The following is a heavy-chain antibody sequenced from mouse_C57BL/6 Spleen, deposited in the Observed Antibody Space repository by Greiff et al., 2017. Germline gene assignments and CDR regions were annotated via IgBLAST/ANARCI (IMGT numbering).Heavy chain of an antibody. CDR1: GFTFTDYY. CDR3: ARGTYYFDY. Sequence: DVKLVESGGGLVQPGGSLSLSCAASGFTFTDYYMSWVRQPPGKALEWLGFISNKANGYTTEYSASVKGRFTISRDNSQSILYLQMNALGAEDSATYYCARGTYYFDYWGQGTTLTVSS. CDR2: ISNKANGYTT. V-gene: IGHV7-3*01. D-gene: IGHD3-3*01. J-gene: IGHJ2*01.